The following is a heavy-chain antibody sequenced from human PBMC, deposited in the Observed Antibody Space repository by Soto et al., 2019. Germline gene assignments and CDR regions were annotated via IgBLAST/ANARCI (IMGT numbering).Heavy chain of an antibody. CDR1: GFTFSRYA. J-gene: IGHJ6*02. CDR3: PKETGYSYGFQPNALDV. D-gene: IGHD5-18*01. V-gene: IGHV3-23*01. Sequence: PGGSLRLSXAGSGFTFSRYAMNWVRQAPGKGLEWVSIISSRGDRTSYAESVKGRFTISRDDSKNTLFLHMNSLGAEDTAVYYCPKETGYSYGFQPNALDVWGQGTTVTVSS. CDR2: ISSRGDRT.